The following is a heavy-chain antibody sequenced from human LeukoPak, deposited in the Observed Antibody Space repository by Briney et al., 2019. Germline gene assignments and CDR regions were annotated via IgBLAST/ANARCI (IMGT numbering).Heavy chain of an antibody. Sequence: GGSLRLSCAASGFTFSGYEMNWVGQAPGKGLEWVSYISSSGSTIYYADCVKGRFTISRDNAKNSLYLQMNSLRAEDTALYYCARDQGSSGYPYYYYYMDVWGKGTTVTISS. V-gene: IGHV3-48*03. CDR3: ARDQGSSGYPYYYYYMDV. CDR1: GFTFSGYE. CDR2: ISSSGSTI. J-gene: IGHJ6*03. D-gene: IGHD3-22*01.